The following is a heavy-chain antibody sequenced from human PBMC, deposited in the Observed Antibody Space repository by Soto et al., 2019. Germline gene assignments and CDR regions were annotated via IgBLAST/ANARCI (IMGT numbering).Heavy chain of an antibody. J-gene: IGHJ5*02. CDR2: MNPNNGKT. V-gene: IGHV1-8*01. Sequence: ASVKVSCKASGYMFTSYDINWVRQAAGQGLEWLGRMNPNNGKTDYAQKFQGRLTMTRDTSISTVYMELSSLTSEDNAVYYCAKDFGGLYNWFDPWGQGTLVTVSS. CDR3: AKDFGGLYNWFDP. D-gene: IGHD3-16*01. CDR1: GYMFTSYD.